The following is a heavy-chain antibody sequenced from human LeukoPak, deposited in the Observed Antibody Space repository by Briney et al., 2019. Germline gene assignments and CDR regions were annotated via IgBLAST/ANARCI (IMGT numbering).Heavy chain of an antibody. CDR2: IYSGGST. Sequence: GGSLRLSCAASGFTVNSNYMSWVRQAPGKGLEWVSVIYSGGSTYYADSVKGRFTISRDNSKNTLYLQMNSLRAEDTAVYYCARDTYYYDSSGYYPWGQGTLVTVSS. J-gene: IGHJ5*02. D-gene: IGHD3-22*01. CDR3: ARDTYYYDSSGYYP. V-gene: IGHV3-66*01. CDR1: GFTVNSNY.